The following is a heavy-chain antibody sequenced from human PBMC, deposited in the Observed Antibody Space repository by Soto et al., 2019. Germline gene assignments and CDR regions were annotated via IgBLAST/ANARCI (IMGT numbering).Heavy chain of an antibody. CDR2: INSDGGSR. D-gene: IGHD4-17*01. CDR3: ARDTLGTAYGGALDI. Sequence: GGSLRLSCAASGFTFSGYWMHWVRQAPGKGLVWVSRINSDGGSRSYADSVKGRFTISRDNAKSTLYLQMNSLGAEDTAGYYCARDTLGTAYGGALDIWGHGTMVTVSS. J-gene: IGHJ3*02. V-gene: IGHV3-74*01. CDR1: GFTFSGYW.